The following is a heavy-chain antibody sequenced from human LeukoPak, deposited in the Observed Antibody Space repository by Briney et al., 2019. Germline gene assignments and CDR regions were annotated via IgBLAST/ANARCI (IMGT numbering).Heavy chain of an antibody. V-gene: IGHV1-2*06. CDR2: INPNSGGT. Sequence: GASVKVSCKASGYTFTGNYMHWVRQAPGQGLEWMGRINPNSGGTNYAQKFQGRVTMTRDTSISTAYMELSRLRSDDTAVYYCARDRLIDYVRAFDIWGQGTMVTVSS. J-gene: IGHJ3*02. CDR1: GYTFTGNY. D-gene: IGHD4-17*01. CDR3: ARDRLIDYVRAFDI.